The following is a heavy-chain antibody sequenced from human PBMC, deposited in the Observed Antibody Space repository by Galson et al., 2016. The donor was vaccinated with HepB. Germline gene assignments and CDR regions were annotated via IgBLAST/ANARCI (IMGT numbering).Heavy chain of an antibody. Sequence: PALVKPTQTLTLTCTFSGFSLSTSAMAVGWIRQPPGKALEWLALIYWDNDQRYSPSLERRLNITKDTSRNQVVLTMTNMDPVDTATYYCVQRFGGRDYECWGQRIRGTVS. J-gene: IGHJ4*02. CDR3: VQRFGGRDYEC. D-gene: IGHD3-16*01. CDR2: IYWDNDQ. CDR1: GFSLSTSAMA. V-gene: IGHV2-5*02.